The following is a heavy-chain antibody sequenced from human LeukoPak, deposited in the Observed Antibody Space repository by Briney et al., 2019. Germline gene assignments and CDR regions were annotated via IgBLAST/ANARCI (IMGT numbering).Heavy chain of an antibody. CDR2: ISYDGSNK. CDR3: ARAANYYYDSSGYGAFDI. J-gene: IGHJ3*02. Sequence: HPGGSLRLSCAASGFTFSSYGMHWVRQAPGKGLEWVAVISYDGSNKYYADSVKGRLTISRDNSKNTLYLQMNSLRAEDTAVYYCARAANYYYDSSGYGAFDIWGQGTMVTVSS. D-gene: IGHD3-22*01. V-gene: IGHV3-30*03. CDR1: GFTFSSYG.